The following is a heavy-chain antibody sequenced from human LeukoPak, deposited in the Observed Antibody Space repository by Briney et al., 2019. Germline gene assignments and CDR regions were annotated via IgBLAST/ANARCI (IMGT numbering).Heavy chain of an antibody. CDR3: ARTRDYYGSGSYAFNYFDY. Sequence: GGSLRLSCAASGFTFSSYGMHWVRQAPGKGLEWVAFIRYDGSNKYYADSVKGRFTISRDNAKNSLYLQMNSLRAEDTAVYYCARTRDYYGSGSYAFNYFDYWGQGTLVTVSS. D-gene: IGHD3-10*01. CDR2: IRYDGSNK. V-gene: IGHV3-30*02. J-gene: IGHJ4*02. CDR1: GFTFSSYG.